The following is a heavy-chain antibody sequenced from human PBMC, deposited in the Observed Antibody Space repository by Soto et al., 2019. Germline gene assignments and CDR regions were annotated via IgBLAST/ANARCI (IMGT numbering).Heavy chain of an antibody. CDR3: AKDMEIQPISLSGMDV. V-gene: IGHV3-43*01. Sequence: EVQLVESGGVVVQPGGSLRLSCAASGFTFDDYTMHWVRQAPGKGLEWVSLISWDGGGTYYADSVKGRFTISRDNSKNSLYLQMNSLRTEDTALYYCAKDMEIQPISLSGMDVWGQGTTVTVSS. D-gene: IGHD1-1*01. CDR1: GFTFDDYT. J-gene: IGHJ6*02. CDR2: ISWDGGGT.